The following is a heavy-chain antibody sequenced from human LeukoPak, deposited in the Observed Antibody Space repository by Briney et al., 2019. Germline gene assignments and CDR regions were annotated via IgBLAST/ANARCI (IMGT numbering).Heavy chain of an antibody. CDR3: ARSTSGDDAFDI. CDR2: INTDGSST. Sequence: GGSLRLSCAASGFTFSSYWMHWVRQAPGKGLVWVSRINTDGSSTSYADSVKGRFTISRDNAKNTLYLQMNSLRAEDTAVYHCARSTSGDDAFDIWGQGTMVTVSS. D-gene: IGHD1-26*01. CDR1: GFTFSSYW. J-gene: IGHJ3*02. V-gene: IGHV3-74*01.